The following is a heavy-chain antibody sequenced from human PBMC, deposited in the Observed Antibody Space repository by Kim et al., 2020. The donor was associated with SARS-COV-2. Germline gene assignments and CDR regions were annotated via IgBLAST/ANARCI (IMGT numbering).Heavy chain of an antibody. Sequence: SVKVSCKASGGTFSSYAISWVRQAPGQGLEWMGGIIPIFGTANYAQKFQGRVTITADESTSTAYMELSSLRSEDTAVYYCARVEGSGYYYYGMDVWGQGTTVTVSS. CDR3: ARVEGSGYYYYGMDV. CDR1: GGTFSSYA. J-gene: IGHJ6*02. V-gene: IGHV1-69*13. CDR2: IIPIFGTA. D-gene: IGHD2-15*01.